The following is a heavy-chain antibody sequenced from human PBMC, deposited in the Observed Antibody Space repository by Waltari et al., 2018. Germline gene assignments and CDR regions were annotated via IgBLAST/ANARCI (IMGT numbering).Heavy chain of an antibody. CDR3: ARDRGRGLYLDT. CDR1: GDSLRSSYV. J-gene: IGHJ5*02. V-gene: IGHV4-4*02. D-gene: IGHD2-15*01. Sequence: QLQLQESGPGLVKPSGTLSLTCAVSGDSLRSSYVWNWVRQSPQKGLEWMGQVRGSGTTNYNPSFASRVTISLDTSNNQFSLKLTSATAADTAVYYCARDRGRGLYLDTWGPGILVSVSP. CDR2: VRGSGTT.